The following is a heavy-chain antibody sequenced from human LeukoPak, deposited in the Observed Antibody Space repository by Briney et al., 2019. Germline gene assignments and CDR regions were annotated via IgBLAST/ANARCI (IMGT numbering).Heavy chain of an antibody. V-gene: IGHV3-15*01. CDR3: TTEYYYDSSGYYFIGY. D-gene: IGHD3-22*01. J-gene: IGHJ4*02. Sequence: GSLRLSCAASGFTFSNAWMSWVRQAPGKGLEWVGRIKSKTDGGTTDYAAPVKGRFTISRDDSKNTLYLQMNSLKTEDTAVYYCTTEYYYDSSGYYFIGYWGQGTLVTVSS. CDR1: GFTFSNAW. CDR2: IKSKTDGGTT.